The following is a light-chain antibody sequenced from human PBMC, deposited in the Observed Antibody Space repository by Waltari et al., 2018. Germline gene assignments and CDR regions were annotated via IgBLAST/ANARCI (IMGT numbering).Light chain of an antibody. CDR1: ESLLKYDGKTY. V-gene: IGKV2-29*03. J-gene: IGKJ4*01. CDR3: MQGLHLPLT. CDR2: EAS. Sequence: DIVMTQTPRSLSVTPGQPASISCKSSESLLKYDGKTYCYWYLQTPGQSPQLLIYEASNRFSGVPDRFSGSGSETDFTLKISRVEADDVGVYYCMQGLHLPLTFGGGTKVEIK.